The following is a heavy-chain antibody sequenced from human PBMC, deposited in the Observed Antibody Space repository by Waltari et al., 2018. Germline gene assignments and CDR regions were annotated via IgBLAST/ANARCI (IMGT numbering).Heavy chain of an antibody. CDR2: IYYSGST. V-gene: IGHV4-59*01. Sequence: QVQLQESGPGLVKPSETLSLTCTVSGGSISSYYWSWIRQPPGKGLEWIGYIYYSGSTNFNPSLKRRVTISVDTSKNQFSLKLSSVTAADTAVYYCARLGYSGYDFRYYYYMDVWGKGTTVTVSS. D-gene: IGHD5-12*01. CDR3: ARLGYSGYDFRYYYYMDV. CDR1: GGSISSYY. J-gene: IGHJ6*03.